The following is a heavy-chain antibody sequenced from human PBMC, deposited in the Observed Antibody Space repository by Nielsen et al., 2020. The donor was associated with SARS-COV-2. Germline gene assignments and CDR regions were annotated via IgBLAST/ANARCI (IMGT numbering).Heavy chain of an antibody. Sequence: SLKISCAASGFTFLDYAMYWVRQPPGKGLEWVASLTGDSGRVAYADSVKGRFTISRDNSKNTLYLQMNSLRAEDTAVYYCARDPSGGSGWYNWFDPWGQGTLVTVSS. CDR2: LTGDSGRV. D-gene: IGHD6-19*01. J-gene: IGHJ5*02. CDR3: ARDPSGGSGWYNWFDP. V-gene: IGHV3-9*01. CDR1: GFTFLDYA.